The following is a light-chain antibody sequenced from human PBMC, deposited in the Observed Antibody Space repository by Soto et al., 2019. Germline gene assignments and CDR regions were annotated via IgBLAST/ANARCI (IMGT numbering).Light chain of an antibody. CDR2: GAS. J-gene: IGKJ3*01. V-gene: IGKV1-39*01. Sequence: DIQMTQAPSSLSASVGDRVTITCRASQSITTSLSWHQQKPGKAPKVLIHGASKLQGGVPSRFRGSGSGTDFTLTISSLQPEDFAAYYCQQSSSTPFTFGPGTRVDV. CDR1: QSITTS. CDR3: QQSSSTPFT.